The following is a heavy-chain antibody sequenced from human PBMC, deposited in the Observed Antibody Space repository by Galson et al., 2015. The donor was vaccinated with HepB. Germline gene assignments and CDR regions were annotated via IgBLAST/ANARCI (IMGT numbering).Heavy chain of an antibody. CDR2: ISYGGSNK. CDR3: AKDFSGGYNWFDP. CDR1: G. Sequence: GMHWVRQAPGKGLEWVAVISYGGSNKYYADSVKGRFTISRDNSKNTLYLQMNSLRAEDTAVYYCAKDFSGGYNWFDPWGQGTLVTVSS. V-gene: IGHV3-30*18. J-gene: IGHJ5*02. D-gene: IGHD2-15*01.